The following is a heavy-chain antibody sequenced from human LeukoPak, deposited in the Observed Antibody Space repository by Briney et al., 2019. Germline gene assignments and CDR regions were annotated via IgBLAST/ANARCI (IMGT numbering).Heavy chain of an antibody. CDR2: INPNTGGT. V-gene: IGHV1-2*02. Sequence: ASVKVSCKASGYTFTGQDMHWVRQAPGQGLEWMGWINPNTGGTKYAQRLQGRVTMTRDTTISTAYMELSRLTSDDTAVYYCASYPRYSSSPPFDDWGQGTLVTVSS. CDR1: GYTFTGQD. D-gene: IGHD6-6*01. CDR3: ASYPRYSSSPPFDD. J-gene: IGHJ4*02.